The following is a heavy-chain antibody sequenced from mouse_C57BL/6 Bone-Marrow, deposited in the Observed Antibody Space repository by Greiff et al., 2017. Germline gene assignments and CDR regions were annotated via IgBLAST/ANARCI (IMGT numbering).Heavy chain of an antibody. CDR3: ARGGLYDGYYVFAY. D-gene: IGHD2-3*01. CDR1: GYTFTSYW. Sequence: VQLQQPGAELVRPGSSVKLSCKASGYTFTSYWMDWVKQRPGQGLEWIGNIYPSDSETHYNQKFKDKATLTVDKSSSTAYMQLSSLTSEDSAVYYCARGGLYDGYYVFAYWGQGTLVTVSA. CDR2: IYPSDSET. V-gene: IGHV1-61*01. J-gene: IGHJ3*01.